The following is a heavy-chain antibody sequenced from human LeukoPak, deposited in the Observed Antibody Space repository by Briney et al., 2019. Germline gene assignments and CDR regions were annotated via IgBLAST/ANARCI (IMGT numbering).Heavy chain of an antibody. J-gene: IGHJ4*02. Sequence: ASVKVSCKASGYTFTGYYMHWVRQAPGHGLEWMGRINPNSGGTNYAQKVQGRVTMTRDTSISTAYMEPSRLRSDDTAVYYCARAIDAYNYDYVWGGYYFDYWGQGTLVTVSS. CDR2: INPNSGGT. V-gene: IGHV1-2*06. CDR3: ARAIDAYNYDYVWGGYYFDY. CDR1: GYTFTGYY. D-gene: IGHD3-16*01.